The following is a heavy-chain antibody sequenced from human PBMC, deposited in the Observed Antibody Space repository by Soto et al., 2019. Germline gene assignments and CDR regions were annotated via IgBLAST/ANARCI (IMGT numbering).Heavy chain of an antibody. J-gene: IGHJ4*02. D-gene: IGHD3-22*01. CDR3: ASAEYYFDSSGWYY. Sequence: GGSLRLSCAASGFTFSSYSMNWVRQAPGKGLEWVSSISSSSTYIYYADSVKGRFTISRDNAKNSLYLQMNSLRAEDTAVYYCASAEYYFDSSGWYYWGQGTLVTVSS. CDR2: ISSSSTYI. V-gene: IGHV3-21*01. CDR1: GFTFSSYS.